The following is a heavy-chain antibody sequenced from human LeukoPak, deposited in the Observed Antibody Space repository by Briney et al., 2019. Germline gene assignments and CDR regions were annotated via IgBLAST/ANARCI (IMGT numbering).Heavy chain of an antibody. CDR3: ATDRARGGDSFDY. Sequence: SETLSLTCTVSGGSVRSGDYSWSWIRQPPGKGLEWIGYIYYSGSTYYNPSLKSRVTISGDTSKNQFSLNLSSVTAADTAVYYCATDRARGGDSFDYWGQGTLVTVSS. CDR2: IYYSGST. CDR1: GGSVRSGDYS. D-gene: IGHD3-10*01. V-gene: IGHV4-30-4*01. J-gene: IGHJ4*02.